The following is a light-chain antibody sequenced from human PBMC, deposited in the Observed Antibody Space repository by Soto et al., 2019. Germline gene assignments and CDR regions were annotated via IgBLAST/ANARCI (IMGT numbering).Light chain of an antibody. V-gene: IGLV2-23*02. Sequence: QSVLTQPASVSGSPGQSITISCTGTYSDVGSYNLVSWYQQHPGKAPKLIIYEVTKRPSGLSNRFSGSKSGYTASLTISGLQADDEADYYCCSYAADTTFVFGGGTKLTVL. CDR1: YSDVGSYNL. CDR2: EVT. CDR3: CSYAADTTFV. J-gene: IGLJ3*02.